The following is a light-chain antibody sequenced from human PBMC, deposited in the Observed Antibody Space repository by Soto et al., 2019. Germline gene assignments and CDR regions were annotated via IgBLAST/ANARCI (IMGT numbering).Light chain of an antibody. V-gene: IGKV1-5*03. J-gene: IGKJ5*01. CDR2: KAS. CDR3: QQYNSYSIT. CDR1: QSISSW. Sequence: IQMTQTPSTLSASVGDRVTITCRASQSISSWLAWYQQKPGKAPKLLIYKASSLESGVPSRFSGSGSGTEFTLTISSLQPDDFATYYCQQYNSYSITFGQGARPAIK.